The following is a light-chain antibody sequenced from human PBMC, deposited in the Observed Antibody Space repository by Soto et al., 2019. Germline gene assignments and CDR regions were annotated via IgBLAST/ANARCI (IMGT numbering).Light chain of an antibody. CDR1: SSNIGGNS. CDR3: QFYVTRVSVWV. V-gene: IGLV1-40*01. J-gene: IGLJ3*02. Sequence: QSVMTQPPSVSAAPGQRVTISCSGSSSNIGGNSVSWYQQLPGTAPKLLISDNNIRHSGVPDRYSGSKSVTSASLAITGLQSEEEAGYCCQFYVTRVSVWVFGGGTKLTVL. CDR2: DNN.